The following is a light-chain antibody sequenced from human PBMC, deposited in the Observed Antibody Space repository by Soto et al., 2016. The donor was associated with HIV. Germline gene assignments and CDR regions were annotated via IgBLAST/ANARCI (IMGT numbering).Light chain of an antibody. J-gene: IGKJ1*01. CDR2: KVS. Sequence: DVVMTQSPLSLTVTLGQPASISCKSSQGLVFGDGDTYLIWFHQRPGQSPRRLIYKVSNRDSGVPDRFSGSGSGTDFTLIISRVEAEDVGVYYCMQDTYWPWTFGQGTKVEIK. CDR3: MQDTYWPWT. CDR1: QGLVFGDGDTY. V-gene: IGKV2-30*01.